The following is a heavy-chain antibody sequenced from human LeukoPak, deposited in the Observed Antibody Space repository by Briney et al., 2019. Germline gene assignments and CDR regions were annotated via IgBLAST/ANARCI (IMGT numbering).Heavy chain of an antibody. J-gene: IGHJ4*02. Sequence: GGSLRLSCAASGFTFSDYYMSWIRQAPGKGLVWVSYISSSGSTIYYADSVKGRFTISRDNAKNTLYLQMNSLRAEDTAVYYCARDTTARGYYFDYWGQGTLVTVSS. CDR2: ISSSGSTI. CDR3: ARDTTARGYYFDY. D-gene: IGHD1-1*01. CDR1: GFTFSDYY. V-gene: IGHV3-11*04.